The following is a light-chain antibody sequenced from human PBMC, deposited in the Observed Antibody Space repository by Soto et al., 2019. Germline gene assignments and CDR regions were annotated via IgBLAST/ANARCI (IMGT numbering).Light chain of an antibody. Sequence: EIVLTQSPGTLSLSPGERATLSCRASQSVSSSYLAWYQQRPGQAPRLLIFGASYRATGIPDRFSGSGSGTDFTLTISRLEPEEFAVYYCQQYSSAHPEFTFGPGTKVD. CDR2: GAS. V-gene: IGKV3-20*01. CDR3: QQYSSAHPEFT. CDR1: QSVSSSY. J-gene: IGKJ3*01.